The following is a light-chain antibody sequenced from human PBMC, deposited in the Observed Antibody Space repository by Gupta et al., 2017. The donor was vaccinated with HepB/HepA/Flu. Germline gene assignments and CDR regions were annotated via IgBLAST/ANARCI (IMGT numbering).Light chain of an antibody. V-gene: IGLV2-14*03. CDR2: DVS. Sequence: SAMTQPASVSGAPGPSSTISCAGTSSDVGTYNFVSWYQQRPGKVPKLIIYDVSNRPSGIASRFSGSKSGNTASLTISGLQEEDEADYYCGSHTSSSTFVFGGGTKVTVL. CDR3: GSHTSSSTFV. CDR1: SSDVGTYNF. J-gene: IGLJ1*01.